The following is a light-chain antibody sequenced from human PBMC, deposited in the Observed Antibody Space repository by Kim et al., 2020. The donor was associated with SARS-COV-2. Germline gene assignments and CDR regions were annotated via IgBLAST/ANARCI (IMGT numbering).Light chain of an antibody. CDR1: QSVDIS. CDR2: DAS. Sequence: EIVLTQSPATLSLSPVERATLSCRASQSVDISLAWYQQKPGQAPRLLIYDASNRATGIPARFSGSGSGTDFTLTIISLEPEDFAVYYCQQRSIWPPSSFGQGTKLEI. J-gene: IGKJ2*04. CDR3: QQRSIWPPSS. V-gene: IGKV3-11*01.